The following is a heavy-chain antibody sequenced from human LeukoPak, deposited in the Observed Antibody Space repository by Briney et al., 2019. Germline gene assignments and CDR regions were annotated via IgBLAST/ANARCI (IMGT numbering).Heavy chain of an antibody. D-gene: IGHD2-15*01. CDR3: AKETCSGYSCYIFDY. Sequence: PGGSLRLSCAASGFTFSSYAMSWVRQAPGKGLEWVSSVSGSGGSTYYADSVKGRFTISRDNSKNTLYLQMNSLRAEDTAVYYCAKETCSGYSCYIFDYWGQGTLVTVSS. CDR1: GFTFSSYA. CDR2: VSGSGGST. V-gene: IGHV3-23*01. J-gene: IGHJ4*02.